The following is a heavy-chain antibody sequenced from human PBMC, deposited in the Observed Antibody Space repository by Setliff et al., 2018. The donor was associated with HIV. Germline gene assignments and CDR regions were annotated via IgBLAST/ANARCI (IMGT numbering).Heavy chain of an antibody. CDR1: GPSINIHY. J-gene: IGHJ4*02. V-gene: IGHV4-59*11. CDR3: AKGAGFYGDYTFDH. D-gene: IGHD4-17*01. Sequence: PSETLSLTCTVSGPSINIHYWSWIRQSPGKGFEWIGYIYSTGSTNYNPSLQSPVTISMVASRNQFSLKVTSVTAADTAVYYCAKGAGFYGDYTFDHWGQGRQVTVSS. CDR2: IYSTGST.